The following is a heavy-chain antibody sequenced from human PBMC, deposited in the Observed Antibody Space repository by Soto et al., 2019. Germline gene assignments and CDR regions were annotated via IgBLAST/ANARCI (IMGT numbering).Heavy chain of an antibody. J-gene: IGHJ3*02. V-gene: IGHV3-23*01. CDR1: GFNFSDYA. CDR3: ARDFPVHYDSDDSDI. Sequence: LRLSCVASGFNFSDYAMSWHRQAPGNGLERVSTVTGGGACTYSADSVEGRFTISRDNSKNTLYLQMKSLRAEDMAVYYCARDFPVHYDSDDSDIRGQATMVTVSS. CDR2: VTGGGACT. D-gene: IGHD4-17*01.